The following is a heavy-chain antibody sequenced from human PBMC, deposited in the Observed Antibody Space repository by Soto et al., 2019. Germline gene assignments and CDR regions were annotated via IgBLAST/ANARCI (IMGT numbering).Heavy chain of an antibody. CDR3: ARFNAHCSGGTCYSDY. CDR2: TNTYTGDT. V-gene: IGHV1-18*01. Sequence: QVYLVQSGAEVKKPGASVKLSCKATGYTFSSYGISWVRQAPGQGLEWMGWTNTYTGDTIYAQKFQGRVSMTTDGLTTTSYMELRSLKSDDTAVYFCARFNAHCSGGTCYSDYWGQGTLVTVSS. D-gene: IGHD2-15*01. J-gene: IGHJ4*02. CDR1: GYTFSSYG.